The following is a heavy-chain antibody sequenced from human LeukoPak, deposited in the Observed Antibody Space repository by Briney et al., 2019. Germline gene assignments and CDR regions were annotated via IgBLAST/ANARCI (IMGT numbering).Heavy chain of an antibody. CDR1: GFTFDDYA. D-gene: IGHD2-15*01. CDR2: ISWNSGSI. V-gene: IGHV3-9*01. Sequence: GGSLRLSCAASGFTFDDYAMHWVRQAPGKGLEWVSGISWNSGSIGYADSVKGRFTISRDNAKNSLYLQMNSLRAEDTALYYCAKEGGGVPFDYWGQGTLVTVSS. J-gene: IGHJ4*02. CDR3: AKEGGGVPFDY.